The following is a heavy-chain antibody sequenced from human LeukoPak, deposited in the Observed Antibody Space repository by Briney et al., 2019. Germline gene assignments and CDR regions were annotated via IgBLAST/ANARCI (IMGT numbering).Heavy chain of an antibody. CDR1: GGSFSGYY. CDR3: ARGGGIAAAGPDNWFDP. Sequence: PSETLSLTCAVYGGSFSGYYWSWIRQPPGKGLEWIGEINHSGSTNYNPSLKSRVTISVDTSKNQFSLKLSSVTAADTAVYYCARGGGIAAAGPDNWFDPWGQGTLVTVSS. CDR2: INHSGST. D-gene: IGHD6-13*01. J-gene: IGHJ5*02. V-gene: IGHV4-34*01.